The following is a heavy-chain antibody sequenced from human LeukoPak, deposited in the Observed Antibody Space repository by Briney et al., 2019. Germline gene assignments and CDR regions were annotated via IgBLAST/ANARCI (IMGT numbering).Heavy chain of an antibody. V-gene: IGHV1-2*02. CDR1: GYTFTGYY. CDR3: ARDLAYCGGDCYSGFAYYYYMDV. J-gene: IGHJ6*03. Sequence: ASVKVSCKASGYTFTGYYMHWVRQAPGQGLEWMGWINPNSGGTNYAQKFQGRVTMTRDTSISTAYMELSRLRSDDTAVYYCARDLAYCGGDCYSGFAYYYYMDVWGKGTTVTVSS. D-gene: IGHD2-21*02. CDR2: INPNSGGT.